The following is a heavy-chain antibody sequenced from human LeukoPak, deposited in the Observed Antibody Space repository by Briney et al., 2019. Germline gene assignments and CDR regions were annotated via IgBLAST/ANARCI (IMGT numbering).Heavy chain of an antibody. D-gene: IGHD2-15*01. CDR1: GYTFTSYD. V-gene: IGHV1-8*02. Sequence: ASVKVSCKASGYTFTSYDINWVRQATGQGLEWMGWMNPNSGNTGYAQKFQGRVTMTEDTSTDTAYMELSSLRSEDTAVYYCATDLVVRPFDYWGQGTLVTVSS. CDR3: ATDLVVRPFDY. CDR2: MNPNSGNT. J-gene: IGHJ4*02.